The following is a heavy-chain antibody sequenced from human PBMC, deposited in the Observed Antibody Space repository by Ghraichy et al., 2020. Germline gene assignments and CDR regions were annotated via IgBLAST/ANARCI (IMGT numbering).Heavy chain of an antibody. D-gene: IGHD3-10*01. V-gene: IGHV3-53*01. CDR2: IYSGGST. Sequence: GGSLRLSCAASGFTVSSNYMSWVRQAPGKGLEWVSIIYSGGSTYYADSVKGRFTISRDNSKNTLYLQMNSLRAEDTAVYFCARDIGYYASGGNYWGQGTLVTVSS. J-gene: IGHJ4*02. CDR1: GFTVSSNY. CDR3: ARDIGYYASGGNY.